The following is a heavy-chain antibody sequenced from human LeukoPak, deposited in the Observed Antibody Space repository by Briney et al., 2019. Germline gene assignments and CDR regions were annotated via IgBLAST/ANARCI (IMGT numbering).Heavy chain of an antibody. Sequence: GGSLRLSCAASGFTFSSYWMHWVRQAPGKGLEWVAVISFDGKTDTYADSVKGRFTISKDFSTNTLYLDMNTVRPDDTAVYYCALYGAYFAFWGHGTLVTVSS. D-gene: IGHD4-17*01. CDR1: GFTFSSYW. V-gene: IGHV3-30*03. CDR3: ALYGAYFAF. CDR2: ISFDGKTD. J-gene: IGHJ4*01.